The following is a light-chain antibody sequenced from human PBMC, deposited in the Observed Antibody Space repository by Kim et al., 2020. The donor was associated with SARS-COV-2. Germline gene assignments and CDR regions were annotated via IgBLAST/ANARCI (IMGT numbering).Light chain of an antibody. Sequence: PGANSCRSGQSRVHSDGNTDLSWLQQRPGQPPRLLIYKISNRFAGVPDRVSGSGAGTDFTLKISRVEAEDVGVYYCMQATQFPLTFGGGTKVDIK. V-gene: IGKV2-24*01. CDR2: KIS. CDR3: MQATQFPLT. CDR1: QSRVHSDGNTD. J-gene: IGKJ4*01.